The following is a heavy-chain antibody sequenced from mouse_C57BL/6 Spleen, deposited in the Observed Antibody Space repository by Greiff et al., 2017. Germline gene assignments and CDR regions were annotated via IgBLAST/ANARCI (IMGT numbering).Heavy chain of an antibody. Sequence: QVQLKESGPGLVQPSQSLSITCTVSGFSLTSYGVHWVRQSPGKGLEWLGVLWSGGSTDYNAAFISRLSISKDNSKSQVFFKMNRLQADDTAIYYCATTQSSGFAYWGQGTLVTVSA. D-gene: IGHD1-1*01. CDR1: GFSLTSYG. CDR2: LWSGGST. J-gene: IGHJ3*01. V-gene: IGHV2-2*01. CDR3: ATTQSSGFAY.